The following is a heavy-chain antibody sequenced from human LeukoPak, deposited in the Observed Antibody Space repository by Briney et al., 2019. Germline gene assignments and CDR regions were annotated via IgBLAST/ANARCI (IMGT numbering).Heavy chain of an antibody. CDR2: IYYSGST. J-gene: IGHJ4*02. Sequence: PPETLSLTCTVSGGSISSYYWSWIRQPPGKGLEWIGYIYYSGSTNYNPSLKSRVTISVDTSKNQFSLKLSSVTAADTAVYYCARSIRYLDYWGQGTLVAVSS. V-gene: IGHV4-59*01. CDR3: ARSIRYLDY. CDR1: GGSISSYY.